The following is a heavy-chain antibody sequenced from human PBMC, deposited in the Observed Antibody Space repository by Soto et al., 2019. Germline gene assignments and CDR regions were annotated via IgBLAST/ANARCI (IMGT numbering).Heavy chain of an antibody. D-gene: IGHD2-8*01. CDR1: GLTFTSSA. Sequence: SVKVSCKASGLTFTSSAVQWVRQARGQRLEWIGWIVVGSGNTNYAQKFQERVTITRDMSTSTAYMELSSLRSEDTAVYYCAAGPRPADIVLMVYAPRDYGMDVWGQGTTVTVSS. CDR2: IVVGSGNT. CDR3: AAGPRPADIVLMVYAPRDYGMDV. J-gene: IGHJ6*02. V-gene: IGHV1-58*01.